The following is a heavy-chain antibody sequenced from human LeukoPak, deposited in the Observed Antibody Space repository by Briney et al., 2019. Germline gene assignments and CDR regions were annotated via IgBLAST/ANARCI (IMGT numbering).Heavy chain of an antibody. J-gene: IGHJ4*02. CDR2: ISSSSITI. Sequence: PGGSLRLSCAASGFTFSSYSMNWVRQAPGKGLEWVSYISSSSITIYYADSVKGRFTISRDNAKNSLYLQMNSLRAEDTALYYCAKASGSGYGKDYFDYWGQGTLVTVSS. CDR3: AKASGSGYGKDYFDY. CDR1: GFTFSSYS. D-gene: IGHD1-26*01. V-gene: IGHV3-48*04.